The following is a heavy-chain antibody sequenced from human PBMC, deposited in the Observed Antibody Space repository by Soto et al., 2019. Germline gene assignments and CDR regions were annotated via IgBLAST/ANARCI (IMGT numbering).Heavy chain of an antibody. CDR3: AKGAAGFGELSLYYYYYGMDV. J-gene: IGHJ6*02. CDR2: ISGSGGST. Sequence: EVQLLESGGGLVQPGGSLRLSCAAPGFTFSSYAMSWVRQAPGKGLEWVSAISGSGGSTYYADSVKGRFTISRDNSKNTMYLQMNNLRAVDTAVYYCAKGAAGFGELSLYYYYYGMDVWGQGTTVTVSS. D-gene: IGHD3-10*01. V-gene: IGHV3-23*01. CDR1: GFTFSSYA.